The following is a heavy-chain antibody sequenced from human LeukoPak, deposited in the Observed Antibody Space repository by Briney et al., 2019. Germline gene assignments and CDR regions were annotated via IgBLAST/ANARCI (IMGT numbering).Heavy chain of an antibody. CDR3: ARTTVTAGRTNWFDP. V-gene: IGHV4-34*01. D-gene: IGHD4-17*01. Sequence: PSETLSLTCAVYGGSFSGYYWSWIRQPPGKGLEWIGEINHSGSTNYNPSLKSRVTISVDTSKNQFSLKLSSVTAADTAVYYCARTTVTAGRTNWFDPWGQGTLVIVSS. CDR1: GGSFSGYY. J-gene: IGHJ5*02. CDR2: INHSGST.